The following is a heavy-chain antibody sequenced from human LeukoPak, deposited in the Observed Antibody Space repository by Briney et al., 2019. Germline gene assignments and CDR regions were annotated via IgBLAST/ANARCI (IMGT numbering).Heavy chain of an antibody. Sequence: ASVKVSCKASGYTFTGYYMHWVRQAPGEGLEWMGWINPSSGGTNYAQKFQGRVTMTRDTSISTAYMELSRLRSDDTAVYYCARSDSDDYGDYFDCWGQGTLVTVSS. D-gene: IGHD4-17*01. CDR3: ARSDSDDYGDYFDC. CDR1: GYTFTGYY. CDR2: INPSSGGT. V-gene: IGHV1-2*02. J-gene: IGHJ4*02.